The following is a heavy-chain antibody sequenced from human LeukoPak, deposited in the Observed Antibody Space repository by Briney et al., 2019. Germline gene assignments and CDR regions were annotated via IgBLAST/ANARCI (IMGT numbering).Heavy chain of an antibody. J-gene: IGHJ4*02. CDR3: ARHVSEVPMLVSYYYGSGSRMGFDY. Sequence: NSSETLSLPCTVSGGYLSSYYWSWIRQPPGKGLEWMGYLYYSGRTNYNPSLKSRVTISVDTSKNQFSLKLSSVTAADTAVYYCARHVSEVPMLVSYYYGSGSRMGFDYWGQGTLVTVSS. V-gene: IGHV4-59*08. CDR2: LYYSGRT. D-gene: IGHD3-10*01. CDR1: GGYLSSYY.